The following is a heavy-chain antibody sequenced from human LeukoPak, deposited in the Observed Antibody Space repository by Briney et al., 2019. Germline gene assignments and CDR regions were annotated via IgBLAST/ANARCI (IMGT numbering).Heavy chain of an antibody. CDR3: ARDAVGSGYLDDAFDI. Sequence: GGSLRLSCAASGFTFSSYAMSWVRQAPGKGLEWVSGISGSDGSTYYADSVKGRFTISRDNSKNTLYLQMNSLRAEDTAVYYCARDAVGSGYLDDAFDIWGQGTMVTVSS. D-gene: IGHD3-22*01. CDR1: GFTFSSYA. CDR2: ISGSDGST. J-gene: IGHJ3*02. V-gene: IGHV3-23*01.